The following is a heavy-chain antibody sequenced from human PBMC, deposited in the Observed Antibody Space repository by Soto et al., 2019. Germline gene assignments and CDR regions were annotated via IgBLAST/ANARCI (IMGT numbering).Heavy chain of an antibody. Sequence: GGSLRLSCAASGFTFSSYGMHWVRQAPGKGLEWVAVISYDGSNKYYADSVKGRFTISRDNSKNTLYLQMNSLRAEDTAVYYCAKTVAPTRFLEWLASRNDAFDIWGQGTMVTVSS. CDR1: GFTFSSYG. V-gene: IGHV3-30*18. J-gene: IGHJ3*02. CDR2: ISYDGSNK. D-gene: IGHD3-3*01. CDR3: AKTVAPTRFLEWLASRNDAFDI.